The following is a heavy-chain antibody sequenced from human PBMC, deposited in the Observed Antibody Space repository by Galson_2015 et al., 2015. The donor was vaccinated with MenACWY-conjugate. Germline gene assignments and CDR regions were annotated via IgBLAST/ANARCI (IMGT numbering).Heavy chain of an antibody. CDR3: ARLGGNYRTTSHFDY. Sequence: SLRLSFAASGFTFRTHWMHWGPPAPGKGLVWVSRIKSDGGSTSYADSVKGRFTISRDHAKNTLYLQMNSLRAEDTAVYYCARLGGNYRTTSHFDYWGQGTLVTVSS. CDR2: IKSDGGST. J-gene: IGHJ4*02. V-gene: IGHV3-74*01. D-gene: IGHD1-26*01. CDR1: GFTFRTHW.